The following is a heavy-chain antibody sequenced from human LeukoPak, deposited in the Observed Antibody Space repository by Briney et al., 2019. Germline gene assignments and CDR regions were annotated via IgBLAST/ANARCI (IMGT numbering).Heavy chain of an antibody. V-gene: IGHV1-8*03. CDR1: GYTFTGYY. CDR2: MNPNSGNT. J-gene: IGHJ4*02. Sequence: GASVKVSCKASGYTFTGYYMHWVRQAPGQGLEWMGWMNPNSGNTGYAQKFQGRVTITRNTSISTAYMELSSLRSEDTAVYYCARANYDFWSGYYTGPYYFDYWGQGTLVTVSS. CDR3: ARANYDFWSGYYTGPYYFDY. D-gene: IGHD3-3*01.